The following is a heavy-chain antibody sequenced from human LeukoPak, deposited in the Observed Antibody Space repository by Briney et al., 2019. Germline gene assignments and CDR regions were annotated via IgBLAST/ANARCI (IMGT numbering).Heavy chain of an antibody. CDR3: ARDEAIFGGDASDI. V-gene: IGHV4-4*07. D-gene: IGHD3-3*01. Sequence: SETLSLTCTVSGGSISSYYWSWIRQPAGKGLEWIGRIYTSGSTNYNPSLKSRVTMSVDTSKNQFSLKLSSVTAADTAVYYCARDEAIFGGDASDIWGQGTMVTVSS. J-gene: IGHJ3*02. CDR1: GGSISSYY. CDR2: IYTSGST.